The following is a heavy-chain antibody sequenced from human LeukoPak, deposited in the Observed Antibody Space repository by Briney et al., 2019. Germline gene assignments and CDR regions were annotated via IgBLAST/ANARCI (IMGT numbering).Heavy chain of an antibody. D-gene: IGHD4-17*01. CDR3: ARHRDDYDDYVWNY. CDR1: GDSISPYY. J-gene: IGHJ4*02. V-gene: IGHV4-59*08. CDR2: IYYSGST. Sequence: SETLSLTCTVSGDSISPYYWSWLRQPPGKGLEWIGYIYYSGSTNYNPSLKSRVTISVDTSKNQFSLKLSSVTAADTAMYYCARHRDDYDDYVWNYWGQGTLVTVSS.